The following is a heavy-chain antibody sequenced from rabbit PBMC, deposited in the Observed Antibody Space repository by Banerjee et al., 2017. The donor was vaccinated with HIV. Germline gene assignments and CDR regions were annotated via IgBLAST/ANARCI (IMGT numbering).Heavy chain of an antibody. V-gene: IGHV1S47*01. Sequence: QEQLKETGGGLVQPGGSLKLSCKASGIDFSNYGISWVRQAPGKGLEWIAYIYPDYGSTHYASWVNGRFTISLDNAQNTVTLQVTSLTAADTATYFCTRARSAGYGYATDFRLDL. D-gene: IGHD6-1*01. CDR2: IYPDYGST. J-gene: IGHJ3*01. CDR3: TRARSAGYGYATDFRLDL. CDR1: GIDFSNYG.